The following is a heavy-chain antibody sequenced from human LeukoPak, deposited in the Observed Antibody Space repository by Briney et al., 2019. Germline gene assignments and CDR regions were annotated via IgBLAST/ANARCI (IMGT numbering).Heavy chain of an antibody. D-gene: IGHD3-9*01. CDR1: GYTFTSYG. CDR3: ARCLLTGYSIY. CDR2: ISGSTGNT. J-gene: IGHJ4*02. Sequence: GASVKVSCKTSGYTFTSYGISWVRQAPGQGLEWMGWISGSTGNTKYAQRLQGGVTMTTDTSTSTAYMELRSLRSDDTAVYYCARCLLTGYSIYWGQGTLVTVSS. V-gene: IGHV1-18*01.